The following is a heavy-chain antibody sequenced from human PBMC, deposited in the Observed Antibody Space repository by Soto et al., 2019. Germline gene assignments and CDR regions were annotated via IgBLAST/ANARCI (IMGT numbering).Heavy chain of an antibody. CDR2: ISYDGSNK. D-gene: IGHD4-17*01. J-gene: IGHJ5*02. CDR1: GFTFSSYA. V-gene: IGHV3-30-3*01. Sequence: QVQLVESGGGVVQPGRSLRLSCAASGFTFSSYAMHWVRQAPGKGLEWVAVISYDGSNKYYADSVKGRFTISRDNSKNTLYLQMNSLRAEDTAVYYCARGRLRWQSGVVCWFDPWGQGTLVTVSS. CDR3: ARGRLRWQSGVVCWFDP.